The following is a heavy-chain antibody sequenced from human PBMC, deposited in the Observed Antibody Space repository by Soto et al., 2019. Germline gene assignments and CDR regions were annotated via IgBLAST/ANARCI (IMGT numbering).Heavy chain of an antibody. CDR1: GCTFSSYV. CDR3: AKVIVVAHDAFDI. J-gene: IGHJ3*02. V-gene: IGHV3-30*18. CDR2: ISYDGSNK. Sequence: WGSLRLSCAASGCTFSSYVRHWVRQAPGKGLEWVAVISYDGSNKYYAYSVKGRFTISRDNSKNTLYLQMNSLRAEDTAVYYCAKVIVVAHDAFDIWGQGTMVTVSS. D-gene: IGHD3-22*01.